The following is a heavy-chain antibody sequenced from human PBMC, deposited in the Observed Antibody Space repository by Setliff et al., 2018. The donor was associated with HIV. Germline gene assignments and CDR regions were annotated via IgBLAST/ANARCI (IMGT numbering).Heavy chain of an antibody. D-gene: IGHD2-21*02. J-gene: IGHJ6*03. CDR2: SSGYNGDT. Sequence: GASVKVSCKTSGDTFSTFAISWVRQAPGQGLEWMGWSSGYNGDTKYVQRLQNRVTLTTDTSTNTAYMELRSLRSEDTAVYYSARVPLGTASYDYYMDVWGKGTAVTVSS. V-gene: IGHV1-18*01. CDR1: GDTFSTFA. CDR3: ARVPLGTASYDYYMDV.